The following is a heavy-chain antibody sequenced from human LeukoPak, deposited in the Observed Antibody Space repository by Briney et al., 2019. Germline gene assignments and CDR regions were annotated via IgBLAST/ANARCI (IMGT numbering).Heavy chain of an antibody. Sequence: GEPLKISCKGSGYRFTNHRIGWVRQLPGKGLEWMAIIYAGDSDTRYSPSFQGQVTISVDKSISTAYLQWSSLKASDTAIYYCFTAAHFDYWGQGTLVTVS. CDR2: IYAGDSDT. D-gene: IGHD6-13*01. CDR1: GYRFTNHR. J-gene: IGHJ4*02. V-gene: IGHV5-51*01. CDR3: FTAAHFDY.